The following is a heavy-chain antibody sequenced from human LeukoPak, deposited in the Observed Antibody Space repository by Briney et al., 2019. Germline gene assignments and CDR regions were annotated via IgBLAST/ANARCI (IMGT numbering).Heavy chain of an antibody. Sequence: PSETLSLTCTVSGGSISSGTYYWGWIRQPPGKGLEWIGCIYYSGSTYYNPSLKSRVTISVDTSKNQFSLKLSSVTAADTAVYYCASPRGDYDFWSGYSRSVAFDIWGQRTMVTVSS. CDR2: IYYSGST. V-gene: IGHV4-39*01. CDR1: GGSISSGTYY. CDR3: ASPRGDYDFWSGYSRSVAFDI. D-gene: IGHD3-3*01. J-gene: IGHJ3*02.